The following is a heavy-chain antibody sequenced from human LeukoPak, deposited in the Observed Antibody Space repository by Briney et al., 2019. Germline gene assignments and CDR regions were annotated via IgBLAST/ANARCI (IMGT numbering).Heavy chain of an antibody. V-gene: IGHV4-61*01. CDR2: IYYSGST. CDR3: ARDPIFPEVSLRGEAFDI. CDR1: GGSISSSSYY. Sequence: SETLSLTCTVSGGSISSSSYYWSWIRQPPGKGLEWIGYIYYSGSTNYNPSLKSRVTISVDTSKNQFSLKLSSVTAADTAVYYCARDPIFPEVSLRGEAFDIWGQGTMVTVSS. D-gene: IGHD3-3*02. J-gene: IGHJ3*02.